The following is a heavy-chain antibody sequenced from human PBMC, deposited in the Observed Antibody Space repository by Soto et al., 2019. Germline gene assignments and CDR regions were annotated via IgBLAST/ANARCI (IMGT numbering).Heavy chain of an antibody. CDR2: INHSGST. D-gene: IGHD6-13*01. J-gene: IGHJ5*02. CDR3: ASEVSSSWYWFDP. V-gene: IGHV4-34*01. CDR1: GGPFSGYY. Sequence: SETLSLTCAVYGGPFSGYYWSWIRQPPGKGLEWIGEIGEINHSGSTNYNPSLNSRVSISVDTSKNQLSLKLSSVTAADTAVYYCASEVSSSWYWFDPWGQGTLVTVSS.